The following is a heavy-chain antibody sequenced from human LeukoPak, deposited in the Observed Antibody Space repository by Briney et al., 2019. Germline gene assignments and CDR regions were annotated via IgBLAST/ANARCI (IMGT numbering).Heavy chain of an antibody. CDR2: MNPNSGNT. CDR3: ARVDPRKRLPTLDY. CDR1: GYTFTSYD. Sequence: ASVKVSCKASGYTFTSYDINWVRQATGQGLEWMGWMNPNSGNTGYAQKFQGRVTMTRNTSISTAYMELSSLRSEDTAVYYCARVDPRKRLPTLDYWGQGTLVTVSS. D-gene: IGHD2-15*01. J-gene: IGHJ4*02. V-gene: IGHV1-8*01.